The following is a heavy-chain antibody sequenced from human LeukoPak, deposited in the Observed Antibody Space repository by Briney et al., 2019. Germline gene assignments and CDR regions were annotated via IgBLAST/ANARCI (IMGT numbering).Heavy chain of an antibody. J-gene: IGHJ6*04. D-gene: IGHD3-10*02. CDR3: AELGITMIGGA. CDR2: ISSSGSTI. Sequence: GSLRLSCAASGFTFSSYEMNWVRQAPGKGLEWVSYISSSGSTIYYADSVKGRFTISRDNAKNSLYLQMNSLRAEDTAVYYCAELGITMIGGAWGKGTTVTISS. CDR1: GFTFSSYE. V-gene: IGHV3-48*03.